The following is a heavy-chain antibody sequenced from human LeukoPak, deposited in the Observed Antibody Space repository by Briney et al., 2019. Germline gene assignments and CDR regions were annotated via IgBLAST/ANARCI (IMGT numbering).Heavy chain of an antibody. J-gene: IGHJ6*03. D-gene: IGHD5-24*01. CDR2: ISYDGSNK. V-gene: IGHV3-30*19. Sequence: GGSLRLSCAASGFTFSSYGMHRVRQAPGKGLEWVAVISYDGSNKYYADSVKGRFTISRDNSKNTLYLQMNSLRAEDTAVYYCARREETDYYYYMDVWGKGTTVTVSS. CDR1: GFTFSSYG. CDR3: ARREETDYYYYMDV.